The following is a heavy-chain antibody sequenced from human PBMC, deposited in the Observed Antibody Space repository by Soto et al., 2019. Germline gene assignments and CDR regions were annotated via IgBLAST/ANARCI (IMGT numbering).Heavy chain of an antibody. V-gene: IGHV3-23*01. Sequence: GGSLRLSCAASGFTFSSHAMGWLRQAPGTEPEWVAFVGGSGGDTSYADSVKGRFTISRDNYKNSLYLHMNSLRAEDTAVYYCALDYYGSGSYPNDAFDIWGQGTMVTVSS. CDR2: VGGSGGDT. CDR1: GFTFSSHA. CDR3: ALDYYGSGSYPNDAFDI. D-gene: IGHD3-10*01. J-gene: IGHJ3*02.